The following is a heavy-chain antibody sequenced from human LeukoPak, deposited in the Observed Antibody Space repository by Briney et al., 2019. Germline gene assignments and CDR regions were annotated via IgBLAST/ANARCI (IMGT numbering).Heavy chain of an antibody. D-gene: IGHD6-13*01. CDR2: INHSGST. CDR3: ARGGVWGIVYSSSWYYFDY. CDR1: GGSFSGYY. V-gene: IGHV4-34*01. Sequence: SETLSLTCAVYGGSFSGYYWSRIRQPPGKGLEWIGEINHSGSTNYNPSLKSRVTISVDTSKNQFSLKLSSVTAADTAVYYCARGGVWGIVYSSSWYYFDYWGQGTLVTVSS. J-gene: IGHJ4*02.